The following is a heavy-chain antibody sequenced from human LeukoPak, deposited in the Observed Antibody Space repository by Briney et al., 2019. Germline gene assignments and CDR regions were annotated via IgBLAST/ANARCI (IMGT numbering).Heavy chain of an antibody. D-gene: IGHD5-12*01. J-gene: IGHJ4*02. CDR1: GFSVSSNY. V-gene: IGHV3-66*01. CDR2: FYAGGSR. Sequence: GGSLRLSCEASGFSVSSNYMSWVRQAPGKGLEWVSVFYAGGSRQYTDSVKGRFTISRDTSKNSLYLQMNNLRPEDTAVYYCAAKGNGYTGIYLFAHWGQGTLVTVSS. CDR3: AAKGNGYTGIYLFAH.